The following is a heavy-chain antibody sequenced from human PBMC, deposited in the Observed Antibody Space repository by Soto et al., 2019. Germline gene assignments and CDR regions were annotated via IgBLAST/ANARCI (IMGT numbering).Heavy chain of an antibody. Sequence: SETLSLTCAVYGGSFSGYYWSWIRQPPGKGLEWIGEINHSGSTNYNPSIKSRVTISRDNSKNTLYLQMNSLRPEDTAVYYCASVYDILMGYWEPPYYYYGMDVWGQGTTVTVSS. J-gene: IGHJ6*02. D-gene: IGHD3-9*01. V-gene: IGHV4-34*01. CDR2: INHSGST. CDR1: GGSFSGYY. CDR3: ASVYDILMGYWEPPYYYYGMDV.